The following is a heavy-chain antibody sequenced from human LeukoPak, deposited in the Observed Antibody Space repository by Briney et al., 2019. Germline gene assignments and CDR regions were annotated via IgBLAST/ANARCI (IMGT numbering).Heavy chain of an antibody. CDR1: GDSVSSNSAA. CDR2: TYYRSKWYN. D-gene: IGHD3-10*01. V-gene: IGHV6-1*01. CDR3: AREGYYGSGSYSPSLEY. Sequence: SQTLSLTCAISGDSVSSNSAAWNWIRQSPSRGLEWLGRTYYRSKWYNDYAVSVKSRITINPDTSKSQFSLQLNSVTPEDTAVYYCAREGYYGSGSYSPSLEYWGQGTLVTVSS. J-gene: IGHJ4*02.